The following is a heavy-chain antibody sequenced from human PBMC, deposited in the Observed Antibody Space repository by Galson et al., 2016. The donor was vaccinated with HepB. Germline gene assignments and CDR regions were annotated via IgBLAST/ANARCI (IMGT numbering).Heavy chain of an antibody. D-gene: IGHD3-3*01. CDR1: GGSISGRSYY. J-gene: IGHJ5*02. V-gene: IGHV4-61*02. CDR3: AREVFCSGDNCHNWFDP. Sequence: TLSLTCSVSGGSISGRSYYWSWIRQSAGKGLEWIGRIFPIGSTTYNPSLRSRVIISVDTSKSQFSLRLNSVTAADTAVYYCAREVFCSGDNCHNWFDPWGPGILVTVSS. CDR2: IFPIGST.